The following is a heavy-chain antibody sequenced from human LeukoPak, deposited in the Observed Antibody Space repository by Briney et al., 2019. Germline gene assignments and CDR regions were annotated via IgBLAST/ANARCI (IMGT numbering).Heavy chain of an antibody. CDR2: INHSGRT. CDR1: GGSFSGYY. Sequence: PSETLSLTCAVYGGSFSGYYWSWIRQPPGKGLEWLGEINHSGRTNYNPSLKSRVTISVDTSKNQFSLKLSSVTAADTAVYYCARDGAVAGTGSGLYWGQGTLATVSS. J-gene: IGHJ4*02. V-gene: IGHV4-34*01. CDR3: ARDGAVAGTGSGLY. D-gene: IGHD6-19*01.